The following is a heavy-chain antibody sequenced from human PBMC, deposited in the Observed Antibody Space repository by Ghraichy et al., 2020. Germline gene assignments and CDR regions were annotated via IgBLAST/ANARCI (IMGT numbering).Heavy chain of an antibody. Sequence: GGSLRLSCAASGFTFDDYAMRWVRQAPGKGLEWVAGIRWNSGRIGYADSVKGRFTISRDNAKNSLYLQMNSLRAEDTALYYCAAYSGGDCYSHPDYCGEGALLTVSS. CDR3: AAYSGGDCYSHPDY. CDR1: GFTFDDYA. D-gene: IGHD2-21*02. V-gene: IGHV3-9*01. CDR2: IRWNSGRI. J-gene: IGHJ4*02.